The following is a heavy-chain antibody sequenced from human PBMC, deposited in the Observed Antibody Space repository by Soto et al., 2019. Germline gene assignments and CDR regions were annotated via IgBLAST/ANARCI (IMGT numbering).Heavy chain of an antibody. D-gene: IGHD6-6*01. CDR3: AHRRARTAGRDDAYDV. J-gene: IGHJ3*01. CDR2: IYWDDDK. V-gene: IGHV2-5*02. CDR1: GFSLNTNGVG. Sequence: QITLKESGPTLVKPTQTLTLTCIFSGFSLNTNGVGVGWIRQPPGKSLEWLALIYWDDDKRFNPSLKSRLTRSKDTSKNQVVLTVTNVDPVDTGTYYCAHRRARTAGRDDAYDVWGRGTLVVVSS.